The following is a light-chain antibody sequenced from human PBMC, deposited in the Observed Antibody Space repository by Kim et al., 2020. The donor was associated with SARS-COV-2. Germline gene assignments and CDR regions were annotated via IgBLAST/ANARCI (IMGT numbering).Light chain of an antibody. CDR2: TND. J-gene: IGLJ1*01. V-gene: IGLV1-44*01. Sequence: QSVLTQPPSASGTPGQRVTISCSGSSSNIGVNTVNWYQQVPGTVPKLLIYTNDQRPSEVPDRFSGSKSGTSAFLAISGLQSEDEADYYCAAWDDSLKGDVFGTGTRVTVL. CDR1: SSNIGVNT. CDR3: AAWDDSLKGDV.